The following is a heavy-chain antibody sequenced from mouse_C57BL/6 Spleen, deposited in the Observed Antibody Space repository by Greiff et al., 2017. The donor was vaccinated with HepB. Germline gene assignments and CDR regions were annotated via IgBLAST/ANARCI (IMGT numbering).Heavy chain of an antibody. V-gene: IGHV1-42*01. CDR2: INPSTGGT. CDR3: ARVDYDGAWFAY. J-gene: IGHJ3*01. Sequence: VQLQQSGPELVKPGASVKISCKASGYSFTGYYMNWVKQSPEKSLEWIGEINPSTGGTTYNQKFKAKATLTVDKSSSTAYMQLKSLTSEDSAVYYCARVDYDGAWFAYWGQGTLVTVSA. CDR1: GYSFTGYY. D-gene: IGHD2-4*01.